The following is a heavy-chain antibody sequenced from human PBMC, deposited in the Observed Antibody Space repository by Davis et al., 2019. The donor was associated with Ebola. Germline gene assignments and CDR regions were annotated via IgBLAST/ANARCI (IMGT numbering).Heavy chain of an antibody. Sequence: PGGSLRLSCATSGFTFSDHYMNWIRQAPGKGLEWLSYISGTGRTITYAESVKGRFTISRDNAKNSLYLEMNSLGADDTAVYFCARLPALGKMLIGGYFDYWGQGTPVTVSS. V-gene: IGHV3-11*01. J-gene: IGHJ4*02. D-gene: IGHD3-16*01. CDR1: GFTFSDHY. CDR3: ARLPALGKMLIGGYFDY. CDR2: ISGTGRTI.